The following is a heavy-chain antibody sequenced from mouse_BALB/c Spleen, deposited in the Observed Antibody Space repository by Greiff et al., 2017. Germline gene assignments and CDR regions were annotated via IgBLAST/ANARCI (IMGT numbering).Heavy chain of an antibody. V-gene: IGHV3-6*02. Sequence: ESGPGLVKPSQSLSLTCSVTGYSITSGYYWNWIRQFPGNKLEWMGYISYDGSNNYNPSLKNRISITRDTSKNQFFLKLNSVTTEDTATYYCANIYYDYDGRPHYYAMDYWGQGTSVTVSS. CDR2: ISYDGSN. CDR3: ANIYYDYDGRPHYYAMDY. CDR1: GYSITSGYY. D-gene: IGHD2-4*01. J-gene: IGHJ4*01.